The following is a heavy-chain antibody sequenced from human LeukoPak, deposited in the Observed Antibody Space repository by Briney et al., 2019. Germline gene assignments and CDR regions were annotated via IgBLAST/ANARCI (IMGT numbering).Heavy chain of an antibody. CDR3: ARGPQRYYYDSSGGRYYYYGMDI. CDR2: INHSGST. D-gene: IGHD3-22*01. Sequence: PSETLSLTCAVYGGSFSGYYWSWIRQPPGKGLEWIGEINHSGSTNYNPSLKSRVTISVDTSKNQFSLKLSSVTAADTAVYYCARGPQRYYYDSSGGRYYYYGMDIWGQGTTVTVSS. V-gene: IGHV4-34*01. J-gene: IGHJ6*02. CDR1: GGSFSGYY.